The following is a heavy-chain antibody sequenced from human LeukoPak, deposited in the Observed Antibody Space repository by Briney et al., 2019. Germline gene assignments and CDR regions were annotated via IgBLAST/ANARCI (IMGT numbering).Heavy chain of an antibody. J-gene: IGHJ4*02. CDR2: IIPIFGTA. CDR1: GGTFSSYA. Sequence: SVTVSCKASGGTFSSYAISWVRQAPGQGLEWMGGIIPIFGTANYVQQFQGRVTITADESTSTAYMELSSLRSEDTAVYYCARDGCGGDCLDYWGQGTLVTVSS. D-gene: IGHD2-21*01. CDR3: ARDGCGGDCLDY. V-gene: IGHV1-69*13.